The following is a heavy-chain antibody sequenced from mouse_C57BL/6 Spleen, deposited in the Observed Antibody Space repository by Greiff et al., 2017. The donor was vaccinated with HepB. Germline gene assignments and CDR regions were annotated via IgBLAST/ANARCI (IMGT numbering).Heavy chain of an antibody. D-gene: IGHD2-4*01. Sequence: EVMLVESGEGLVKPGGSLKLSCAASGFTFSSYAMSWVRQTPEKRLEWVAYISSGGDYIYYADTVKGRFTISRDNARNTLYLQMSSLKSEDTAMYYCTRVGDYDGYFDVWGTGTTVTVSS. CDR3: TRVGDYDGYFDV. CDR1: GFTFSSYA. J-gene: IGHJ1*03. CDR2: ISSGGDYI. V-gene: IGHV5-9-1*02.